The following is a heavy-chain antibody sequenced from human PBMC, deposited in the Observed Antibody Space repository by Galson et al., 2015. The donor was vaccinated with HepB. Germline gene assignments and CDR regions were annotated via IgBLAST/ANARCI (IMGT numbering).Heavy chain of an antibody. Sequence: SVKVSCKASGYTFTSYDINWVRQATGQGLEWMGWMNPNSGNTGYAQKFQGRVTMTRNTSISTAYMELSSLRSEDTAVYYCARGAPSRRRITIFGVVNSGGWSYGMDVWGQGTTVTVSS. J-gene: IGHJ6*02. CDR3: ARGAPSRRRITIFGVVNSGGWSYGMDV. CDR2: MNPNSGNT. CDR1: GYTFTSYD. D-gene: IGHD3-3*01. V-gene: IGHV1-8*01.